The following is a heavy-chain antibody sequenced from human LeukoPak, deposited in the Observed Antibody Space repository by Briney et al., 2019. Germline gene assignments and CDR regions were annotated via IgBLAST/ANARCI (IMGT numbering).Heavy chain of an antibody. Sequence: SETLSLTCTVSGGSITGYYWSWIRQPPGKGLEYIGYVYYSGTTNYNPSLKGRITISVDTSKNQFSLNLSPVTAADTALYYCARTVRPGYYFDSWGQGTLAAVSS. CDR2: VYYSGTT. V-gene: IGHV4-59*01. CDR3: ARTVRPGYYFDS. D-gene: IGHD4-17*01. CDR1: GGSITGYY. J-gene: IGHJ4*02.